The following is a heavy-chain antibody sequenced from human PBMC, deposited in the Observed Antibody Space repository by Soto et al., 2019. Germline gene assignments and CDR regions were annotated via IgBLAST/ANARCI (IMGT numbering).Heavy chain of an antibody. J-gene: IGHJ3*02. CDR2: IYYSGST. CDR1: GGSISSSSYY. D-gene: IGHD3-10*01. CDR3: ARHLNYYGSGSYYSPSPDGAFDI. V-gene: IGHV4-39*01. Sequence: SETLSLTCTVSGGSISSSSYYWGWIRQPPGKGLEWIGSIYYSGSTYYNPSLKSRVTISVDTYKNQFSLKLSSVTVADTAVYYCARHLNYYGSGSYYSPSPDGAFDIWGHGTMVTVSS.